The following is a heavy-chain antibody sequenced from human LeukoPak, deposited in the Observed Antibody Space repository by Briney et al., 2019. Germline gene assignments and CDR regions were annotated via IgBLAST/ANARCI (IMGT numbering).Heavy chain of an antibody. V-gene: IGHV4-34*01. D-gene: IGHD3-3*01. Sequence: SETLSLTCAVSGGSFSGYYWSWIRQPPGKGLEWIGEINHSGSTNYNPSLKSRVTISVDTSKNQFSLKLSSVTAADTAVYYCARGPPPPYLWSGYFHYYYGMDVWGQGTTVTVSS. CDR1: GGSFSGYY. CDR3: ARGPPPPYLWSGYFHYYYGMDV. J-gene: IGHJ6*02. CDR2: INHSGST.